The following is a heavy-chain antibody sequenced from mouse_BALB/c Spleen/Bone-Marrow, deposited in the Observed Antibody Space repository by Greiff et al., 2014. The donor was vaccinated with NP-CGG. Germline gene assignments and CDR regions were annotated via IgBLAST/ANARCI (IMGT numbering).Heavy chain of an antibody. CDR2: ISNGSSTI. V-gene: IGHV5-17*02. J-gene: IGHJ4*01. CDR3: ARKGAMITHYYAMDY. Sequence: VQLQQSGGGLVQPGGSRKLSCAASGFTFSSFGMRWVRQAPEKGLEWVAYISNGSSTIYYADTVKGRFIISRDNPKNTLFLQMTSLRSEDTAMYYCARKGAMITHYYAMDYWGQGTSVTVSS. D-gene: IGHD2-4*01. CDR1: GFTFSSFG.